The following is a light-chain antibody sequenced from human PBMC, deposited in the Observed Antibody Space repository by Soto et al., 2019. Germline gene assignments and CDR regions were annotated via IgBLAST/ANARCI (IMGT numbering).Light chain of an antibody. J-gene: IGKJ2*01. CDR1: QSVSSY. CDR2: DAS. V-gene: IGKV3-11*01. CDR3: QAGRKGGGGEYT. Sequence: EIVLTQSPATLSLSPGERATLSCRASQSVSSYLAWYQQKPGQAPRLLIYDASSRATGIPARFSGSGSGTAFPPPHSSLGAEDFAGFFWQAGRKGGGGEYTFGQGTKLEIK.